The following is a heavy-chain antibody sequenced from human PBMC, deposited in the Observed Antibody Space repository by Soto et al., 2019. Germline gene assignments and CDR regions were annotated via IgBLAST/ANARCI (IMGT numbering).Heavy chain of an antibody. CDR1: GGSISSYY. J-gene: IGHJ3*01. CDR3: ARRYGYAFDF. CDR2: IYYSGST. Sequence: QVQLQESGPGLVKPSETLSLTCTVYGGSISSYYWSWIRQPPGKGLEWIGYIYYSGSTNYNPSLKSRVHISVDTSKNQFSQKLKLSSVTAADTAVYYCARRYGYAFDFWGQGTMVTVS. V-gene: IGHV4-59*08. D-gene: IGHD5-18*01.